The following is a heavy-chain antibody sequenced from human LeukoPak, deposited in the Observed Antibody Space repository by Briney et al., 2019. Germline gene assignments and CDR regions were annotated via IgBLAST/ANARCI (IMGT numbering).Heavy chain of an antibody. CDR3: ASSSRDYPYYYYYYGMDV. D-gene: IGHD4-17*01. Sequence: GGSLRLSCAASGFTFSSYSMNWVRQAPGKGLEWVSSISSSSSYIYYADSVKGRFTISRDNAKNSLYLQMNSLRAEDTAVYYCASSSRDYPYYYYYYGMDVWGQGTTVTVSS. J-gene: IGHJ6*02. CDR1: GFTFSSYS. V-gene: IGHV3-21*01. CDR2: ISSSSSYI.